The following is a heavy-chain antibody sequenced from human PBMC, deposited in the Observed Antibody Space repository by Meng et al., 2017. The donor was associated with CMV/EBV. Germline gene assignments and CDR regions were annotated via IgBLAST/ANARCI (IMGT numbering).Heavy chain of an antibody. CDR3: ARVGSYSPRASGYAFDI. D-gene: IGHD1-26*01. J-gene: IGHJ3*02. CDR1: GFTFDDYA. V-gene: IGHV3-43D*03. Sequence: GESLKISCAASGFTFDDYAMHWVRQAPGKGLEWVSLISWDGGSTYCADSVKGRFTISRDNSKNSLYLQMNSLRAEDTAVYYCARVGSYSPRASGYAFDIWGQGTMVTVSS. CDR2: ISWDGGST.